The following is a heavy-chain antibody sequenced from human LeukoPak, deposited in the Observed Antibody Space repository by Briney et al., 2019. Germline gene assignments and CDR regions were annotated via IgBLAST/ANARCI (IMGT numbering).Heavy chain of an antibody. Sequence: SETLSLTCTVSGGSINSAGYYWSWISQHPGKDLEWIGYIYYSGTTYYNPSLKSRVTISLDRSKNQFSLRLSSVTAADTAVYYCARDLNYGDFVPYWGQGTLVTVSS. CDR2: IYYSGTT. J-gene: IGHJ4*02. D-gene: IGHD2-21*02. V-gene: IGHV4-31*03. CDR3: ARDLNYGDFVPY. CDR1: GGSINSAGYY.